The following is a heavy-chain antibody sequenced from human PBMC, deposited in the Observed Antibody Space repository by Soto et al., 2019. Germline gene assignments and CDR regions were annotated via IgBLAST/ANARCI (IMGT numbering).Heavy chain of an antibody. J-gene: IGHJ4*02. V-gene: IGHV1-18*03. D-gene: IGHD6-13*01. CDR3: ARKGVTSSWYGGGHDN. Sequence: ASVKVSCKTSGYPFTSYGISWVRQAPGQGLEWMGWIRPYNGDTNSAQNFQGRVTMTTDTSTSTAYMELRSLRSDDMAVYYCARKGVTSSWYGGGHDNWGQGTLVTVSA. CDR1: GYPFTSYG. CDR2: IRPYNGDT.